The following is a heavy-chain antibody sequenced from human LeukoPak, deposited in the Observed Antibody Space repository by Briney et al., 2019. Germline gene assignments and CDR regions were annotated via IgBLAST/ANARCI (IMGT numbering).Heavy chain of an antibody. V-gene: IGHV3-48*03. CDR2: ISSSGSTI. CDR1: GFTFSSYE. J-gene: IGHJ3*01. Sequence: GGSLRLSCAASGFTFSSYEMNWVRQAPGKGLEWVSYISSSGSTIYYADSVKGRFTISRDIAKNSLYLQMNSLGPEDTAVYYCARESTWDAFDVWGQGTMVTVSS. CDR3: ARESTWDAFDV.